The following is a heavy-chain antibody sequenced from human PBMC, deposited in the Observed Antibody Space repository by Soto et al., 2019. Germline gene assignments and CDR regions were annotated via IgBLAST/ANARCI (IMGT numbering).Heavy chain of an antibody. CDR3: ARDLWGYCGTDCYPLDV. D-gene: IGHD2-21*02. V-gene: IGHV4-59*01. CDR1: GGSISSYY. J-gene: IGHJ6*02. CDR2: IYYSGST. Sequence: SETLSLTCTVSGGSISSYYWSWIRQPPGKGLKRIGYIYYSGSTNYNPSLKSRVTISVDTSKNKFSLKMSSVTAADTAVYYCARDLWGYCGTDCYPLDVWGQGTTVTVS.